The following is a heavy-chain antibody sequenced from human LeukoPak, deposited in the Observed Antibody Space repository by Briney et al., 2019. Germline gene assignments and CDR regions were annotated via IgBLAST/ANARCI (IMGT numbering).Heavy chain of an antibody. CDR3: AKDLEVWGSYRSLDY. CDR2: IYSGGST. V-gene: IGHV3-53*01. Sequence: GGSLRLSCAASGFTVSSNYMSWVRQAPGKGLEWVSVIYSGGSTYYADSVKGRFTISRDNSKNTLYLQMNSLRAEDTAVYYCAKDLEVWGSYRSLDYWGQGTLVTVSS. CDR1: GFTVSSNY. J-gene: IGHJ4*02. D-gene: IGHD3-16*02.